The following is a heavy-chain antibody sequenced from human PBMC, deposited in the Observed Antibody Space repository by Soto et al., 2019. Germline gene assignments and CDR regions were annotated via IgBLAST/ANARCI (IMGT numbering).Heavy chain of an antibody. CDR3: ARGQVVAAQH. J-gene: IGHJ4*02. V-gene: IGHV4-30-2*01. CDR2: IYHSGST. CDR1: GGSISSGGYS. Sequence: QLQLQESGSGLVKPSQTLSLTCAVSGGSISSGGYSWSWIRQPPGKGLEWIGYIYHSGSTYYNPSRKSRVTIAVDRSKNQCSLRLSSVTAADTAVYYCARGQVVAAQHWGQGTLVTVSS. D-gene: IGHD2-15*01.